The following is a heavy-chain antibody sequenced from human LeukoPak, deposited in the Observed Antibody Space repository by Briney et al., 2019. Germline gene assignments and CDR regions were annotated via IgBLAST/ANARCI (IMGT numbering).Heavy chain of an antibody. CDR1: GFTFSSYG. V-gene: IGHV3-30*03. CDR3: ASIGALLSFRGVITDSNWFDP. CDR2: ISYDGSNK. J-gene: IGHJ5*02. D-gene: IGHD3-10*01. Sequence: GGSLRLSCAASGFTFSSYGMHWVRQAPGKGLEWVAVISYDGSNKYYADSVKGRFTISRDSSKNTLYLQMNSLRAEDTAVYYCASIGALLSFRGVITDSNWFDPWGQGTLVTVSS.